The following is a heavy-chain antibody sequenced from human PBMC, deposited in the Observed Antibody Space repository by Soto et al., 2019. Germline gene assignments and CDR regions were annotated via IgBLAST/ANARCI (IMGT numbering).Heavy chain of an antibody. Sequence: QVQLVQSGAEVKKPGASVKVSCKASGYTFTSYGISWVRQAPGQGLEWMGWISNYNGDTNYAQKLQGRVTMTTDTATRTAYMELRSLKSDDTAVYYCTRGGQLFAGNYCDYWGQGTLVTVSS. CDR2: ISNYNGDT. CDR1: GYTFTSYG. CDR3: TRGGQLFAGNYCDY. D-gene: IGHD3-10*02. J-gene: IGHJ4*02. V-gene: IGHV1-18*01.